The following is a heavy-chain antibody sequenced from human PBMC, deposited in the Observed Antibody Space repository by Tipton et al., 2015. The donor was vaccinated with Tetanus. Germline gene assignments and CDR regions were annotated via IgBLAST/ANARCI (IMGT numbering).Heavy chain of an antibody. CDR2: IYYRGST. CDR3: ARGDGSTLHY. J-gene: IGHJ4*02. CDR1: GGSISTYY. Sequence: TLSLTCTVSGGSISTYYWSWIRQPSGKGLEWIGYIYYRGSTNYYPSLKSRVTMSVDTSKNQFSLNLSSVTAADTAVYYCARGDGSTLHYWGQGTLVTVSS. V-gene: IGHV4-59*01. D-gene: IGHD5-24*01.